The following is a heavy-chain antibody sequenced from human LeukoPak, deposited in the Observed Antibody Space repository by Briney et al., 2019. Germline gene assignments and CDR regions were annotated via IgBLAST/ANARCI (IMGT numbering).Heavy chain of an antibody. CDR2: IIPIFGTA. D-gene: IGHD4-23*01. CDR3: ARDMDLNGGPGY. Sequence: SVKVSCKASGGTFSSYAISWVRQGPGQGLELMGGIIPIFGTANYAQKFQGRVTITADESTSTAYMELSSLRPEDTAVYYCARDMDLNGGPGYWGQGTLVTVSS. J-gene: IGHJ4*02. CDR1: GGTFSSYA. V-gene: IGHV1-69*13.